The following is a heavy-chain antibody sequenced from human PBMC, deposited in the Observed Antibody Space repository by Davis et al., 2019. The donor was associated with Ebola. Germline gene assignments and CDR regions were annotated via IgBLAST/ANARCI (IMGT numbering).Heavy chain of an antibody. Sequence: SETLSLTCTVSGGSVSSGSYYWSWIRQPPGKALECIGYIYYSGSTNYNPSHKSRVTISVDTSKNQFSLKLSTVTAADTAVYYCARVIGHYDFWSGSISDYGLDVWGQGTTVTVSS. CDR1: GGSVSSGSYY. D-gene: IGHD3-3*01. J-gene: IGHJ6*02. CDR3: ARVIGHYDFWSGSISDYGLDV. CDR2: IYYSGST. V-gene: IGHV4-61*01.